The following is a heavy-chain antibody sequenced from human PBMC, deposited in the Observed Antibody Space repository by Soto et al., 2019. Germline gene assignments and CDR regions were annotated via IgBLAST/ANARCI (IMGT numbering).Heavy chain of an antibody. V-gene: IGHV3-21*06. CDR2: ITTSSSRNI. D-gene: IGHD3-3*01. Sequence: GGSLRLSCSASGFPFSSYTMYWVRQAPGKGLEWVSSITTSSSRNIFYADSLKGRFTISRDNANNILYLQMNNLRVEDTAVYYCARDDTIFGAIPRMDIWGQGTTVTVSS. CDR1: GFPFSSYT. CDR3: ARDDTIFGAIPRMDI. J-gene: IGHJ6*02.